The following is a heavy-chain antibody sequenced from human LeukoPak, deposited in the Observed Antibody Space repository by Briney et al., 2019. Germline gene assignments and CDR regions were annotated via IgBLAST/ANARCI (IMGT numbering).Heavy chain of an antibody. Sequence: TGGSLRLSCAASGFTFSDYYMSWIRQAPGKGLEWVSYISSSGSTIYYADSVKGRFTISRDNAKNSLYLQMNSLRAEDTAVYYCARDPRLSSSDYYYYMDVWGKGTTVTVSS. V-gene: IGHV3-11*01. D-gene: IGHD3-16*02. CDR1: GFTFSDYY. J-gene: IGHJ6*03. CDR3: ARDPRLSSSDYYYYMDV. CDR2: ISSSGSTI.